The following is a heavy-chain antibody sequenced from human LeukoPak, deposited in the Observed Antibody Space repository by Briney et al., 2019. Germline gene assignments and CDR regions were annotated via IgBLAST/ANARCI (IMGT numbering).Heavy chain of an antibody. Sequence: PGGSLRLSCAGTGFTFSAYWMHWVRQAPGKGPVWLARINSDGYSISYADSVKGPFTISRDNAKKTLYLQMNTLRAEDTAMYYCARAIAEAGTDSWGQGTLVTVSS. CDR3: ARAIAEAGTDS. CDR2: INSDGYSI. CDR1: GFTFSAYW. J-gene: IGHJ4*02. V-gene: IGHV3-74*01. D-gene: IGHD6-19*01.